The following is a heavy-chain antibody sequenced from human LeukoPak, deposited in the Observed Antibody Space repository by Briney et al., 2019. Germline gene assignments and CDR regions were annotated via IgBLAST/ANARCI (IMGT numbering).Heavy chain of an antibody. CDR1: GGTFSSYA. D-gene: IGHD6-13*01. CDR2: IIPIFGTA. CDR3: ARNFPSMAAAGFYYFDY. J-gene: IGHJ4*02. Sequence: SMKVSCKASGGTFSSYAISWVRQAPGQGLEWMGRIIPIFGTANYAQKFQGRVTITTDESTSTAYMELSSLRSEDTAVYYCARNFPSMAAAGFYYFDYWGQGTLVTVSS. V-gene: IGHV1-69*05.